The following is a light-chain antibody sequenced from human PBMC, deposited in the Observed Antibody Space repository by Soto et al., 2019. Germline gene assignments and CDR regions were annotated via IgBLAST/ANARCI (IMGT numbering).Light chain of an antibody. CDR3: CSYAGSSTLYV. V-gene: IGLV2-23*02. CDR2: EVN. Sequence: QSALTQPASVSGSPGQSITISCTGTSSDVGSYNLVSWYQHHPGKAPKLMIYEVNKRTSGVSKHFSVSKSGNTASLTISGLQAEDEADYYCCSYAGSSTLYVFGTGTKVTVL. CDR1: SSDVGSYNL. J-gene: IGLJ1*01.